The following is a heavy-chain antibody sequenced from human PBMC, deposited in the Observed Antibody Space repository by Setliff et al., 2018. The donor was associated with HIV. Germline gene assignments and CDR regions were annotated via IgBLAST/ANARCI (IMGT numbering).Heavy chain of an antibody. Sequence: NPGGSLRLSCAASEFTFSSYSMNWVRQAPGTGLEWVASISSSGAHIFYAESLKGRFSVSRDNAKNSLYLQMNSLRAEDTALYYCASRASHGAFDMWGQGTMVTVSS. J-gene: IGHJ3*02. CDR3: ASRASHGAFDM. CDR1: EFTFSSYS. V-gene: IGHV3-21*04. CDR2: ISSSGAHI.